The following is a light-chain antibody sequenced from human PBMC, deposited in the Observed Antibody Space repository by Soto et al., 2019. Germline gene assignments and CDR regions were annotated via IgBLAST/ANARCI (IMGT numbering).Light chain of an antibody. CDR3: CSYAGSPRYV. V-gene: IGLV2-11*01. CDR1: SSDVGGYNY. J-gene: IGLJ1*01. CDR2: DVS. Sequence: QSVLTQPRSVSGSPGQSVTISCTGTSSDVGGYNYVSWYQQHPGKAPKVMIYDVSERPSGVPDRFSGSKSGNTASLNISGLQAEDEADYYCCSYAGSPRYVFGTGTKLTVL.